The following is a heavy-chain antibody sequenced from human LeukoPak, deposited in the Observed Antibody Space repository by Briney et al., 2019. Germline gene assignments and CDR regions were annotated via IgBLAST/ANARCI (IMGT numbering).Heavy chain of an antibody. V-gene: IGHV1-2*02. J-gene: IGHJ4*02. CDR2: INPNSGGT. CDR1: GYTFICYY. CDR3: ATMTTTLHDSVY. D-gene: IGHD4-17*01. Sequence: ASVKVSCKASGYTFICYYMHWVRQAPGQGLEWMGWINPNSGGTNYAQKFQGRVTMTRDTSISTAYMELSRLRSDDTAVYYCATMTTTLHDSVYWGQGTLVTVSS.